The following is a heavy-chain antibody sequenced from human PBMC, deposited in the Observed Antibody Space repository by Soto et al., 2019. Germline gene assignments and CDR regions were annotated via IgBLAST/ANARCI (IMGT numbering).Heavy chain of an antibody. CDR1: GFTFSSYW. CDR3: ARVAIVVVVAATAAPAWYFDL. CDR2: IKQDGSEK. J-gene: IGHJ2*01. V-gene: IGHV3-7*03. D-gene: IGHD2-15*01. Sequence: LRLSCAASGFTFSSYWMSWVRQAPVKGLEWVANIKQDGSEKYYVDSVKGRFTISRDNAKNSLYLQMNSLRAEDTAVYYCARVAIVVVVAATAAPAWYFDLWGRGTLVTVYS.